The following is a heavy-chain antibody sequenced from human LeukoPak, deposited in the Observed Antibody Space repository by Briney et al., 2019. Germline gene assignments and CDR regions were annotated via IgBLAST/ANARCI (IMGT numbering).Heavy chain of an antibody. V-gene: IGHV3-15*01. CDR2: IKSKTDGGTT. D-gene: IGHD2-15*01. CDR3: AKPPCSGGSCYSSP. J-gene: IGHJ5*02. CDR1: GLTFSNAW. Sequence: GGSLRLSCAASGLTFSNAWMSWVRQAPGKGLEWVGRIKSKTDGGTTDYAAPVKGRFTISRDDSKNTLYLQMNSLRAEDTAVYYCAKPPCSGGSCYSSPWGQGTLVTVSS.